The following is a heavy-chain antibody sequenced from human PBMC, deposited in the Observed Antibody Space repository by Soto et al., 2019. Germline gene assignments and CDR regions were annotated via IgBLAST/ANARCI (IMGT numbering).Heavy chain of an antibody. CDR3: AKGVDTAMGSVYFDY. D-gene: IGHD5-18*01. J-gene: IGHJ4*02. CDR2: ISAYNGNT. CDR1: CYTFTSYG. V-gene: IGHV1-18*01. Sequence: ASVKVSCKGSCYTFTSYGISWVRQAPGQGLEWMGWISAYNGNTNYAQKLQGRVTMTTDTSTSTAYMELRSLRSDDTAVYYCAKGVDTAMGSVYFDYWGQGNLVTVSS.